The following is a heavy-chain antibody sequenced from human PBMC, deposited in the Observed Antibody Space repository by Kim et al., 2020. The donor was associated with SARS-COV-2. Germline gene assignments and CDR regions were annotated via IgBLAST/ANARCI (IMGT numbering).Heavy chain of an antibody. D-gene: IGHD2-2*02. V-gene: IGHV4-61*01. CDR3: ARDAKADIVVVPAAIPSEYYYYGMDV. Sequence: SETLSLTCTVSGGSVSSGSYYWSWIRQPPGKGLEWIGYIYYSGSTNYNPSLKSRVTISVDTSKNQFSLKLSSVTAADTAVYYCARDAKADIVVVPAAIPSEYYYYGMDVWGQGTTVTVSS. J-gene: IGHJ6*02. CDR1: GGSVSSGSYY. CDR2: IYYSGST.